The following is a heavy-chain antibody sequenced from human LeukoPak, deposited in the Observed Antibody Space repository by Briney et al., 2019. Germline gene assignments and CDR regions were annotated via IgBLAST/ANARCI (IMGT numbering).Heavy chain of an antibody. CDR2: ISYDGSNK. D-gene: IGHD6-19*01. J-gene: IGHJ4*02. CDR1: GFTFSSYA. CDR3: TRNSGWNGIS. Sequence: GGSLRLSCAASGFTFSSYAMHWVRQAPGKGLEWVAVISYDGSNKYYADSVKGRFTISRDNSKNILYLQLSSLRVEDTAVYYCTRNSGWNGISWGQGTLVAVSS. V-gene: IGHV3-30*04.